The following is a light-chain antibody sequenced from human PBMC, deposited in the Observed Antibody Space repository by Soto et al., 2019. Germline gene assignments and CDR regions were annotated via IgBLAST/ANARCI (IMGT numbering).Light chain of an antibody. Sequence: EIVVTQSPGTLSLSPGERATLSCRASQSVNRSYLVWYQQRPGQAPRLLIYGASSRATGIPDRFSGSASGADFTLTISRLEPEDFAVYYCQQVGSSPITFGQGTRLEIK. J-gene: IGKJ5*01. CDR3: QQVGSSPIT. CDR2: GAS. V-gene: IGKV3-20*01. CDR1: QSVNRSY.